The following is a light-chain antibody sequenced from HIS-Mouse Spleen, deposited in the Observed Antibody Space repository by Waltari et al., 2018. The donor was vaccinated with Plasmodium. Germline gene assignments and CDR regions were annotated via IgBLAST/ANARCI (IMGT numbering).Light chain of an antibody. V-gene: IGKV1-5*03. Sequence: DIQMTQSPSTLSASVADRATITCRASQSISSWLAWYQQKPGKAPKLLIYKASSLESGVPSRFSGSGSGTEFTLTISSLQPDDFATYYCQQYNSYSYTFGQGTKLEIK. CDR2: KAS. CDR3: QQYNSYSYT. CDR1: QSISSW. J-gene: IGKJ2*01.